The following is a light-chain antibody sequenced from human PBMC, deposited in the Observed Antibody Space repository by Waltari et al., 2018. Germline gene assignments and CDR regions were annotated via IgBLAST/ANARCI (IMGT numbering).Light chain of an antibody. CDR1: SSDSGAGYL. Sequence: QSVLTQPPSVSGAPGQRVTISCTGSSSDSGAGYLVHWYQQLPGTAPNLLIYDNSNRPSGVPDRFSGSKSGSSASLAITGLQAEDEADYYCQSFDYRLDGSRVFGGGTKLTVL. CDR2: DNS. V-gene: IGLV1-40*01. CDR3: QSFDYRLDGSRV. J-gene: IGLJ3*02.